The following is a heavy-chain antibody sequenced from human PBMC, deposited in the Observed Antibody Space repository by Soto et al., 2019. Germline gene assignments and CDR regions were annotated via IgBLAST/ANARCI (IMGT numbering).Heavy chain of an antibody. CDR3: VKDGGMILWGGLAV. CDR1: GFPFSSYS. J-gene: IGHJ6*02. CDR2: VSHDGSKK. D-gene: IGHD3-10*01. V-gene: IGHV3-30*18. Sequence: PGGSLRLSCPSSGFPFSSYSMTWVRQAPGKGLDWVAVVSHDGSKKYYAAFVKPRFAISRDNAKDTLYLQMKSLRPEKTALDHGVKDGGMILWGGLAVWGQGTTVAVAS.